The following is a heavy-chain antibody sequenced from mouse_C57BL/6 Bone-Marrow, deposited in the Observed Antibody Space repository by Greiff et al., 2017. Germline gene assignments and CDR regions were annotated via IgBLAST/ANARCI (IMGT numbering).Heavy chain of an antibody. CDR2: IWSGGST. Sequence: VKLQQSGPGLVQPSQSLSISCTVSGFSLTSSGVHWVRQSPGKGLEWLGVIWSGGSTDYTAYFLSRLSISKDNSKDHMFFKSISLQADDTAIYYSARCITDYWGQGTAVTVTS. J-gene: IGHJ4*01. V-gene: IGHV2-2*01. CDR1: GFSLTSSG. CDR3: ARCITDY.